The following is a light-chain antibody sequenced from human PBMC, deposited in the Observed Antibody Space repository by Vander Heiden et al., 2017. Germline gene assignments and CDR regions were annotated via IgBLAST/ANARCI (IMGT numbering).Light chain of an antibody. CDR3: QQSYSTPQT. V-gene: IGKV1-39*01. Sequence: IPMTQSLSSLSASVGDRVTITCRASQSISSYLNGYQQKPGKAPKLLIYAASSLQSGGPSRFSGSGSGTDFSLTISSLQPEDFATYYCQQSYSTPQTFGQGTKLEIK. CDR1: QSISSY. CDR2: AAS. J-gene: IGKJ2*01.